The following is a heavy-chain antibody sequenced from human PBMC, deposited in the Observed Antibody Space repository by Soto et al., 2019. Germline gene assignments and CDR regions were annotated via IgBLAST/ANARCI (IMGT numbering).Heavy chain of an antibody. CDR3: ARDRLLWFGESADGMDV. V-gene: IGHV4-59*01. CDR1: GGSISSYY. D-gene: IGHD3-10*01. Sequence: SETLSLTCTVSGGSISSYYWSWIRQPPGKGLEWIGYIYYSGSTNYNPSLKSRVTISVDTSKNQFSLKLSSVTAADTAVYYCARDRLLWFGESADGMDVWGQGTTVTVSS. CDR2: IYYSGST. J-gene: IGHJ6*02.